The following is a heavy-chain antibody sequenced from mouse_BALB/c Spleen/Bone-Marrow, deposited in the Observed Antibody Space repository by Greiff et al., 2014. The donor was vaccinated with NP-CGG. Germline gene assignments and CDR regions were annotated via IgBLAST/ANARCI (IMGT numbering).Heavy chain of an antibody. Sequence: DLVKPGASVKLSCKASGYTFTNYWINWIKQRPGQGLEWIGRIAPGSGSTYYNEMFKGKTTLTVDTSSSTAYIQRSRLSSEDSYVYFCARERYGDDGWYFEVWGAGTTATGST. V-gene: IGHV1S41*01. CDR3: ARERYGDDGWYFEV. D-gene: IGHD2-2*01. J-gene: IGHJ1*01. CDR1: GYTFTNYW. CDR2: IAPGSGST.